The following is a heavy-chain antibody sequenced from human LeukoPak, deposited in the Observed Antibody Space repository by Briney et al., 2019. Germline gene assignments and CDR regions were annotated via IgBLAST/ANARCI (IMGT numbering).Heavy chain of an antibody. D-gene: IGHD6-19*01. CDR2: ISTYSGNT. V-gene: IGHV1-18*01. CDR3: ARDARIAVAGTSGGDWFDP. J-gene: IGHJ5*02. CDR1: GYTFTSYG. Sequence: ASVKASCKASGYTFTSYGINWVRQAPGQELEWMGWISTYSGNTNYAEKLQGRVTMTTDTSTSTVYMELRSLRSDDTAVYYCARDARIAVAGTSGGDWFDPWGQGTLVTVSS.